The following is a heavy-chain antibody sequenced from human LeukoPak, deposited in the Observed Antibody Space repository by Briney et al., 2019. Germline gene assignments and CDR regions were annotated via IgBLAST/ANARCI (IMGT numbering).Heavy chain of an antibody. Sequence: GGSLRLSCAASGFTFSSYWMHWVRQAPGKGLEWVSRINSDGSSTSYADSVKGRFTISRDNAKNTLYLQMNSLRAEDTAVYYCARGYYDSSGYYFWSLPLYDYWGQGTLVTVSS. CDR2: INSDGSST. V-gene: IGHV3-74*01. CDR1: GFTFSSYW. D-gene: IGHD3-22*01. CDR3: ARGYYDSSGYYFWSLPLYDY. J-gene: IGHJ4*02.